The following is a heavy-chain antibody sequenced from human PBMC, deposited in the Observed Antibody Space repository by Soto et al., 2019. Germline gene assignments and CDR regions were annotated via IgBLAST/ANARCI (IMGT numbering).Heavy chain of an antibody. CDR3: ARGRDVDSSGNRSFDY. D-gene: IGHD3-22*01. Sequence: SETLSLTCAVYGGSFSGYYWSWIRQPPGKGLEWIGEINHSGSTNYNPSLKSRVTISVDTSKNQFSLKLSSVTAADTAVYYCARGRDVDSSGNRSFDYWGQGTLVTVSS. J-gene: IGHJ4*02. V-gene: IGHV4-34*01. CDR1: GGSFSGYY. CDR2: INHSGST.